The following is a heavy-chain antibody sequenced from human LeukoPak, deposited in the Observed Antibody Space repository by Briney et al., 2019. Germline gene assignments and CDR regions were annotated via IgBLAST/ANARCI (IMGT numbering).Heavy chain of an antibody. Sequence: GGSLRLSCAASGFTFSSYEMNWVRPAPGKGLEWVSYISSSGSTIYYADSVKGRFTISRDNAKNSLYLQMNSLRAEDTAVYYCALLGLRLGELSFPNWGQGTLVTVSS. D-gene: IGHD3-16*02. J-gene: IGHJ4*02. CDR2: ISSSGSTI. V-gene: IGHV3-48*03. CDR1: GFTFSSYE. CDR3: ALLGLRLGELSFPN.